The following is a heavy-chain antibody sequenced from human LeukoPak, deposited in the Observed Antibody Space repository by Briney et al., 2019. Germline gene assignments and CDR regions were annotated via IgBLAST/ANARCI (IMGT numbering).Heavy chain of an antibody. CDR1: GGSISSSSYY. D-gene: IGHD3-10*01. V-gene: IGHV4-39*02. CDR2: IYYSGST. CDR3: ARDLYYTNYGMDV. J-gene: IGHJ6*02. Sequence: PSETLSLTCTVSGGSISSSSYYWGWIRQPPGKGLEWIGSIYYSGSTYYNPSLKSRVTISVDTSKNQFSLKLSSVTAADTAVYYCARDLYYTNYGMDVWGQGTTVTVSS.